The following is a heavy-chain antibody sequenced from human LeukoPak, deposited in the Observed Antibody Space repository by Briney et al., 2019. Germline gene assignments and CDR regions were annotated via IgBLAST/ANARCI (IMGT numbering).Heavy chain of an antibody. V-gene: IGHV4-34*01. J-gene: IGHJ6*02. CDR3: ANSEGYCSRTSRYPGMDG. Sequence: KPSETLSLTCAVYGGSFSGYYWSWIRQPPGKGLEWIGEINHSGSTNYNPSLKSRVTISVDTSKNQFSLKLSSVTAADTAVYYCANSEGYCSRTSRYPGMDGWGQGTTVTGSS. CDR1: GGSFSGYY. D-gene: IGHD2-2*01. CDR2: INHSGST.